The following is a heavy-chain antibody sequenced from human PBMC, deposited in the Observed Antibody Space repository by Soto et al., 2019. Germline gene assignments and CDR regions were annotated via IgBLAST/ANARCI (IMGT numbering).Heavy chain of an antibody. CDR2: IFYTGST. CDR1: GGTISSYY. V-gene: IGHV4-59*08. D-gene: IGHD2-2*01. Sequence: QVQLQESGPGLVKPSETLSLTCTVSGGTISSYYWSWIRQPPGQGLEWIGYIFYTGSTNYNPSLKSPVTMSVDTSTNHFSLKVTSVTAADPAIHYCARRACSTASCHHGYFVLWGRGTLVTVSS. CDR3: ARRACSTASCHHGYFVL. J-gene: IGHJ2*01.